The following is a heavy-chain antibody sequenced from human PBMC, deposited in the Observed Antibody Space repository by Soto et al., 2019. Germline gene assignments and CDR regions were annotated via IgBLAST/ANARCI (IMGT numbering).Heavy chain of an antibody. J-gene: IGHJ3*02. D-gene: IGHD6-13*01. CDR1: GDSVSSNSAA. CDR2: TYYRSKWYN. CDR3: ARDRWAAASWAVDAFDI. V-gene: IGHV6-1*01. Sequence: SQTLSVTCAISGDSVSSNSAAWNWIRQSPSRGLEWLGRTYYRSKWYNDYAVSVKSRITINPDTSKNQFSLQLNSVTPEDTAVYYCARDRWAAASWAVDAFDIWGQGTMVTVSS.